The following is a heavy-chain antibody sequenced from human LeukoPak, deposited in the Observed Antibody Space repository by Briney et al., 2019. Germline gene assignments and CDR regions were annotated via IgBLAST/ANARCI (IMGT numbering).Heavy chain of an antibody. J-gene: IGHJ3*02. D-gene: IGHD6-19*01. CDR2: MNPNSGNT. CDR1: GYTFTSYD. Sequence: ASVKVSCKASGYTFTSYDINWVRQATGQGLEWMGWMNPNSGNTGYAQKFQGRVTMTRNTSISTAYMELSSLRSEDTAVYYCATVYSSGWYYTDAFDIWGQGTMVIVSS. CDR3: ATVYSSGWYYTDAFDI. V-gene: IGHV1-8*01.